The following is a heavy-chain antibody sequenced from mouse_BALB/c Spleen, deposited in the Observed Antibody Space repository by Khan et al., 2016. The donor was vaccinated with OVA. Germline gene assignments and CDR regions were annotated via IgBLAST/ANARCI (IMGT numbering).Heavy chain of an antibody. D-gene: IGHD2-2*01. J-gene: IGHJ3*01. CDR1: GYTFTSYY. V-gene: IGHV1S81*02. CDR2: INPSNGGT. Sequence: QVQLKESGAELVKPGASVRLSCKASGYTFTSYYLYWVKQRPGQGLEWIGDINPSNGGTNFNENFKSKATLSVDKSSSTAYIQINSLTSEDSAIYYCTRSVYGSFAYWGQGTLVTVSA. CDR3: TRSVYGSFAY.